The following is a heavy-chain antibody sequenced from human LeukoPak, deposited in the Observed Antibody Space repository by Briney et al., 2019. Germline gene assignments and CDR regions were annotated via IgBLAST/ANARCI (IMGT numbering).Heavy chain of an antibody. CDR3: ARDGWFGEFTPLYYYGMGV. Sequence: SETLSLTCTVSGGSISSYYWSWIRQPAGKGLEWIGRIYTSGSTNYNPSLKSRVTMSVDTSKNQFSLKLSSVTAADTAVYYCARDGWFGEFTPLYYYGMGVWGQGTTVTVSS. CDR1: GGSISSYY. D-gene: IGHD3-10*01. CDR2: IYTSGST. V-gene: IGHV4-4*07. J-gene: IGHJ6*02.